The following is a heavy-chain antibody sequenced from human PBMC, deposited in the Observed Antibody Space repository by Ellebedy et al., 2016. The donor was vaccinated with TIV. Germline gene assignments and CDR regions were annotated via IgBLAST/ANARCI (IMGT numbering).Heavy chain of an antibody. CDR2: ITPSGGST. V-gene: IGHV1-46*01. D-gene: IGHD1-1*01. CDR1: GYTFTGYY. Sequence: ASVKVSXXASGYTFTGYYMHWVRQAPGQGLEWMGIITPSGGSTSYAQKFQGRVTMTRDTSTSTVYMELSSLRSEDTAVYYCAREQPPDEPSRLYYYYYGMDVWGQGTTVTVSS. J-gene: IGHJ6*02. CDR3: AREQPPDEPSRLYYYYYGMDV.